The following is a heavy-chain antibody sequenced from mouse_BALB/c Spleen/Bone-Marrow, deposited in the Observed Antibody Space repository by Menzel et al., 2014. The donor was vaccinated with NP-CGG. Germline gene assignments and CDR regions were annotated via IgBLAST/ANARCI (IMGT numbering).Heavy chain of an antibody. J-gene: IGHJ2*01. Sequence: VKLVESGGGLVQPGGSLRLSCATSGFTFTDYYMNWVRQPPGKALEWLGFIRNEANGYTTEYSASVKGRFTISRDNSQNILYLQMNTLRAEDSATYYCARDKGRVFFDYWGQGTTLAVSS. CDR3: ARDKGRVFFDY. CDR1: GFTFTDYY. V-gene: IGHV7-3*02. CDR2: IRNEANGYTT.